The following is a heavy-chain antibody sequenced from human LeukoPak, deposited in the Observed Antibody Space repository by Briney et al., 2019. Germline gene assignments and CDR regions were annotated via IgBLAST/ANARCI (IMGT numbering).Heavy chain of an antibody. V-gene: IGHV4-34*01. D-gene: IGHD2-15*01. J-gene: IGHJ4*02. CDR1: GGSFSGYY. Sequence: SETLSLTCAVYGGSFSGYYWSWIRQPPGKGLEWIGSIYYSGSTYYNPSLKSRVTISVDTSKNQFSLKLSSVTAADTAVYYCARLVVVAATPGVIYWGQGTLVTVSS. CDR3: ARLVVVAATPGVIY. CDR2: IYYSGST.